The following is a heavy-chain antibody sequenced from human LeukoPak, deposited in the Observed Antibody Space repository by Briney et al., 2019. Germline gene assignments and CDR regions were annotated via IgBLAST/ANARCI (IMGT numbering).Heavy chain of an antibody. CDR3: AIHIVVVPASKKKNWFDP. J-gene: IGHJ5*02. CDR2: INHSGST. Sequence: SETLSLTCAVYGVSFSGYYWSWVRQPPGKGLEWVGEINHSGSTNYNPSLKSRVTISVDTSKNQFSLKLSSVPAADTAVYYCAIHIVVVPASKKKNWFDPWGQGTLVTVSS. CDR1: GVSFSGYY. V-gene: IGHV4-34*01. D-gene: IGHD2-2*01.